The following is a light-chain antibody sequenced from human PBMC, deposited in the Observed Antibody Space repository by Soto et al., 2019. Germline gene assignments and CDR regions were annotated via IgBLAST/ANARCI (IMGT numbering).Light chain of an antibody. Sequence: ELMQSPGTLSLTTGERATLSCRASQSLSSGYLAWYQQKPGQAPRILIYGASNRATGIPDRFSGSGSGTDFTLTISRLEPEDYAVYYCQQYGSSGTFCQGAMAGIK. CDR2: GAS. V-gene: IGKV3-20*01. CDR1: QSLSSGY. J-gene: IGKJ1*01. CDR3: QQYGSSGT.